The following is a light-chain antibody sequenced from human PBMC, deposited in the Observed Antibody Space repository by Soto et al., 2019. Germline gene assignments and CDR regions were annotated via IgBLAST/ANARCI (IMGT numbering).Light chain of an antibody. CDR3: CSFAGSSTYV. CDR1: SSDVGGYNY. CDR2: EGT. J-gene: IGLJ1*01. Sequence: QPVLTQPASVSGSPGQSITISCTRTSSDVGGYNYVSWYQQHPGKAPKLIIYEGTKRPSGVSYRFSGSKSGNTASLTISGLQEEDEGDYHCCSFAGSSTYVFGTGTKVTVL. V-gene: IGLV2-23*01.